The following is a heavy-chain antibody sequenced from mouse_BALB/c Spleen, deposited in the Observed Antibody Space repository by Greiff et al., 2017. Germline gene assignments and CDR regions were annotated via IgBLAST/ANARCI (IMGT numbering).Heavy chain of an antibody. CDR3: ARDNDYFSWFAY. CDR2: IWAGGST. V-gene: IGHV2-9*02. J-gene: IGHJ3*01. CDR1: GFSLTSYG. D-gene: IGHD2-4*01. Sequence: QVQLKESGPGLVAPSQSLSITCTVSGFSLTSYGVHWVRQPPGKGLEWLGVIWAGGSTNYNSALMSRLSISKDNSKSQVFLKMNSLQTDDTAMYYCARDNDYFSWFAYWGQGTLVTVSA.